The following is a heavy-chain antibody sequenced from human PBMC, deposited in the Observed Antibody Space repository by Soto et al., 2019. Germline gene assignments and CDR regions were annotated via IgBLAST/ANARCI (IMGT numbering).Heavy chain of an antibody. Sequence: CVPLRLSCAAAGVTCSSFARSWVRQAPGKGLEWVSSISGSGGSTYYADSMKGRFTISRDNSKNTLYVQMNSLRAEDTAVYYCAKDRIAVAGSWGNFDYWGLGTLVTVSS. CDR3: AKDRIAVAGSWGNFDY. D-gene: IGHD6-19*01. CDR2: ISGSGGST. V-gene: IGHV3-23*01. J-gene: IGHJ4*02. CDR1: GVTCSSFA.